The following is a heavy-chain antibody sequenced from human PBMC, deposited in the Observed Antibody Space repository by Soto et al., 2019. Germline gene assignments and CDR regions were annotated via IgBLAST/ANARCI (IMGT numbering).Heavy chain of an antibody. CDR1: GYTFTSYG. CDR3: ASDYGDYFLFTLHY. Sequence: QVQLVQSGAEVKKPGASVKVSCKASGYTFTSYGISWVRQAPGHGREWMGWISASNGNTNYAQKLQGRVTMTTDTSTSTAYMELRSLRSDDTAVYYCASDYGDYFLFTLHYWGQGTLVTVSS. V-gene: IGHV1-18*01. D-gene: IGHD4-17*01. J-gene: IGHJ4*02. CDR2: ISASNGNT.